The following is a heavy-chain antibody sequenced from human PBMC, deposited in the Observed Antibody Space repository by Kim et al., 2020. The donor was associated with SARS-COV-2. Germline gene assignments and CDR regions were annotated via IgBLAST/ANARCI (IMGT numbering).Heavy chain of an antibody. CDR1: GYSFTSYW. D-gene: IGHD4-17*01. CDR2: IYPGDSDT. CDR3: ARGPLYGVYYYYGMDV. V-gene: IGHV5-51*01. J-gene: IGHJ6*02. Sequence: GESLKISCKGSGYSFTSYWIGWVRQMPVKGLEWMGIIYPGDSDTRYSPSFQGQVTISADKSISTAYLQWSSLKASDTAMYYCARGPLYGVYYYYGMDVWGQGTTVTVSS.